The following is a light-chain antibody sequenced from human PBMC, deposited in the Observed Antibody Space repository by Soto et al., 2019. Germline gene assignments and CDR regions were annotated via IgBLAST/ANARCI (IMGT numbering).Light chain of an antibody. Sequence: QSALTQPASVSGSPGQSITISCTGTSSDVGGYTYVSWYQQHPGKAPKLMIFDVSNRPSGVSRRFSGSKSGNTASLTISGLQAEDEADYYCSSYSSSSPDVFGTGTKVTVL. CDR2: DVS. V-gene: IGLV2-14*01. CDR1: SSDVGGYTY. CDR3: SSYSSSSPDV. J-gene: IGLJ1*01.